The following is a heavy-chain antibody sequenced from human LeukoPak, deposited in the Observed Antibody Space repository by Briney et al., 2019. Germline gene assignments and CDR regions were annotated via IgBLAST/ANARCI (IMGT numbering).Heavy chain of an antibody. Sequence: GASVKVSCKASGYTFTSYAMHWVRQAPGQRLEWMGWINAGNGNTKYSQKFQGRVTITRDTSASTAYMELSSLRSEDTAVYYCARMIGVPAARTYYFDYWGQGTLVTVSS. CDR1: GYTFTSYA. CDR3: ARMIGVPAARTYYFDY. V-gene: IGHV1-3*01. D-gene: IGHD2-2*01. J-gene: IGHJ4*02. CDR2: INAGNGNT.